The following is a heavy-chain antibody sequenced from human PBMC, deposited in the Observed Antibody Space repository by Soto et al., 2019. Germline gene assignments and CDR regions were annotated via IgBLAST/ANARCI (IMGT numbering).Heavy chain of an antibody. Sequence: GESLKISCKGSGYSFTSYWISWVRQMPGKGLEWMGRIDPSDSYTNYSPSFQGHVTISADNSKNTLFLQMNSLRADDTAVYYCAKDQASGQGSFDSWGQGTLVTVSS. D-gene: IGHD2-15*01. CDR2: IDPSDSYT. V-gene: IGHV5-10-1*01. CDR3: AKDQASGQGSFDS. J-gene: IGHJ4*02. CDR1: GYSFTSYW.